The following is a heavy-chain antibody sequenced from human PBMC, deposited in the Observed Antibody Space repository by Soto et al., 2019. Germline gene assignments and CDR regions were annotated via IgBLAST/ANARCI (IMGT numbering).Heavy chain of an antibody. CDR3: ARDITGDCSGGSCYFH. CDR1: GGTFSSYT. D-gene: IGHD2-15*01. J-gene: IGHJ4*02. Sequence: SVKVSCKASGGTFSSYTISWVRQAPGQGLEWVGRIIPILGIANYAQKFQGRVTITADKSTSTAYMELSSLRSEDTAVYYCARDITGDCSGGSCYFHWGQGTLVTV. CDR2: IIPILGIA. V-gene: IGHV1-69*04.